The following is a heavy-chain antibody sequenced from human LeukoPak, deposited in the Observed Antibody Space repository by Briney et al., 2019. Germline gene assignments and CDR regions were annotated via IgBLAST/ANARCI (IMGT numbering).Heavy chain of an antibody. J-gene: IGHJ4*02. CDR3: ARHESGWYLYYFDY. Sequence: SETLSLTCTVSGGSISSSSYYWGWIRQPPGKGLEWIGSIYYSGSTYYNPSLKSRVTISVGTSKNQFSLKLSSVTAADTAVYYCARHESGWYLYYFDYWGQGTLVTVSS. D-gene: IGHD6-19*01. V-gene: IGHV4-39*01. CDR1: GGSISSSSYY. CDR2: IYYSGST.